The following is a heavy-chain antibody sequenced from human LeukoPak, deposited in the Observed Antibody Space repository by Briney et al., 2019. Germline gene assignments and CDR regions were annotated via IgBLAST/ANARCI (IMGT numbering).Heavy chain of an antibody. V-gene: IGHV4-39*07. D-gene: IGHD2-21*01. J-gene: IGHJ4*02. CDR1: GASITTSSYY. Sequence: SETLSLTCTVSGASITTSSYYWSWLRQSPGKGLEYIGEVNYRGDGNYNPSLNSRASISIDTSKKQFSLRLTSVTAADTAMYYCARETSLHIFDSWGQGTLVTVSS. CDR2: VNYRGDG. CDR3: ARETSLHIFDS.